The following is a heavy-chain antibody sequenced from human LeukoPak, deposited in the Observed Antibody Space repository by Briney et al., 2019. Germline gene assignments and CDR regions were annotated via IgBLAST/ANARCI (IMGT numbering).Heavy chain of an antibody. V-gene: IGHV4-39*07. CDR1: GGSISSSSYY. CDR3: ARDGYGSGSYYADY. J-gene: IGHJ4*02. CDR2: IYYSGST. Sequence: SETLSLTCTVSGGSISSSSYYWGWIRQPPGKGLEWIGSIYYSGSTYYNLSLKSRVTISVDTSKNQFSLKLSSVTAADTAVYYCARDGYGSGSYYADYWGQGTLVTVSS. D-gene: IGHD3-10*01.